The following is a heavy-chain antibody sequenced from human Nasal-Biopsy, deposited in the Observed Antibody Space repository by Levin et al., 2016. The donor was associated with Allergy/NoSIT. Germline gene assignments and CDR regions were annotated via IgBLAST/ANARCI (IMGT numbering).Heavy chain of an antibody. CDR1: GGSMSSNY. J-gene: IGHJ2*01. Sequence: GSLRLSCSVSGGSMSSNYWSWIRQPPGKGLEWIGYAHHSGSINYNPSHESRVTISVDTSKNQFSLKLTSVTAADTAVYYCARVYGTSWYSYWYFDLWGRGTQVTVSS. D-gene: IGHD2-15*01. CDR3: ARVYGTSWYSYWYFDL. V-gene: IGHV4-59*01. CDR2: AHHSGSI.